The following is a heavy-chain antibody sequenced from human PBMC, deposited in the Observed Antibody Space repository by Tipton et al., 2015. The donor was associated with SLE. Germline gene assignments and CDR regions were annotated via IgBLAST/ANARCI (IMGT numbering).Heavy chain of an antibody. D-gene: IGHD6-13*01. CDR2: IYYTGST. CDR3: ARRSWSDAFDI. J-gene: IGHJ3*02. Sequence: TLSLTCPVSGGSISSHYWSWIRQPPGKGLEWIAYIYYTGSTGSTNYNPSLESRVTMSVDTSKNQFSLKLNSVTAANTAVYYCARRSWSDAFDIWGQGTMVTVSS. CDR1: GGSISSHY. V-gene: IGHV4-59*11.